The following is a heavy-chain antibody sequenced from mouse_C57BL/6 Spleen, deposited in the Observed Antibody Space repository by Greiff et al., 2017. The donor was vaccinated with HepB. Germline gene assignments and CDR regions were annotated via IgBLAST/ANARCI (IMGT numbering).Heavy chain of an antibody. J-gene: IGHJ2*01. Sequence: EVQLQQSGPELVKPGASVKISCKASGYSFTGYYMNWVKQSPEKSLEWIGEINPSTGGTTYNQKFKAKATLTVDKSSSTAYMQLKSLTSEDSAVYYCARSGYDYDYFDYWGQGTTLTVSS. CDR2: INPSTGGT. V-gene: IGHV1-42*01. CDR3: ARSGYDYDYFDY. CDR1: GYSFTGYY. D-gene: IGHD2-4*01.